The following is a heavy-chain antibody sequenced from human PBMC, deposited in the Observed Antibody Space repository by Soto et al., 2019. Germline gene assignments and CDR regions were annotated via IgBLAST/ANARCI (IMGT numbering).Heavy chain of an antibody. D-gene: IGHD2-8*01. Sequence: GGFLRLSCAACGFTFSSYGMHWVRQAPGKGLEWVAVIWYDGSNKYYADSVKGRFTISRDNSKNTLYLQMNSLRAEDTAVYYCAKDTLDIVLMVYAIHPGFDYWGQGTLVTVSS. V-gene: IGHV3-33*06. CDR3: AKDTLDIVLMVYAIHPGFDY. CDR2: IWYDGSNK. J-gene: IGHJ4*02. CDR1: GFTFSSYG.